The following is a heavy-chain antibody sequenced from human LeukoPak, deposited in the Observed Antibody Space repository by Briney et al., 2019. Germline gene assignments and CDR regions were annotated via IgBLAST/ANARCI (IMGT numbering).Heavy chain of an antibody. CDR2: IFYSGST. CDR3: ARGSGYSYGYPFDY. J-gene: IGHJ4*02. CDR1: GGSISTSSYY. V-gene: IGHV4-39*07. D-gene: IGHD5-18*01. Sequence: SETLSLTCTVSGGSISTSSYYWGWVRQPPGKGLEWIGNIFYSGSTYYNPSLKSRVTISVDTSKNQFSLKLTSVSAADTAVYYCARGSGYSYGYPFDYWGQGTLVTVSS.